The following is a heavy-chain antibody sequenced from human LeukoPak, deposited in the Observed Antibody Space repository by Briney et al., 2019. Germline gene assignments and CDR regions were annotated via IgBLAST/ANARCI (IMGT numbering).Heavy chain of an antibody. V-gene: IGHV4-59*01. CDR1: GGSISINY. J-gene: IGHJ2*01. Sequence: SETLSLTCTVSGGSISINYWNWIRQPPGRGLEWIGYIYYSGSTNYNPSLKSRVTISVDTSKNQFPLKLSSVTAADTAVYYCARAPPPDYGDYDTYWYFDLWGRGTLVTVSS. CDR2: IYYSGST. CDR3: ARAPPPDYGDYDTYWYFDL. D-gene: IGHD4-17*01.